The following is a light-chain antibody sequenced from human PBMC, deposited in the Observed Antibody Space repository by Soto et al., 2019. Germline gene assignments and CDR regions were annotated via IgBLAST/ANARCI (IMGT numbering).Light chain of an antibody. V-gene: IGKV1-12*01. J-gene: IGKJ5*01. CDR1: QAVKSW. CDR3: QQSNNHPIS. Sequence: DNQLTQSPTSNSTSVRDRVTITCRASQAVKSWLAWFQQKPGMAPKLVIYDVSSLQSGVPSRFSGSGSGTEFTLTISSLQPEDFATYYCQQSNNHPISFGQRTRLEIK. CDR2: DVS.